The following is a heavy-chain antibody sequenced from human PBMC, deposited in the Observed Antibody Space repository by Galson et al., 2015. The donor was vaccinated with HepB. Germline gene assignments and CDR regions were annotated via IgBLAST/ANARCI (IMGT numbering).Heavy chain of an antibody. Sequence: SLRLSCAASGFTFSSYSMNWVRQAPGKGLEWVSSISSSSSYIYYADSVEGRFTISRDNAKNSLYLQMNSLRAEDTAVYYCARARPYYYDSSGYLEYFDLWGRGTLVTVSS. CDR2: ISSSSSYI. V-gene: IGHV3-21*01. CDR1: GFTFSSYS. J-gene: IGHJ2*01. CDR3: ARARPYYYDSSGYLEYFDL. D-gene: IGHD3-22*01.